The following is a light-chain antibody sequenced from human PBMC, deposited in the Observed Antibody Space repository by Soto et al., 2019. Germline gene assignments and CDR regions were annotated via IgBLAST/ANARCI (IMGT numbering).Light chain of an antibody. CDR1: ESISEW. J-gene: IGKJ4*01. CDR2: KAS. V-gene: IGKV1-5*03. Sequence: DIQMTQSPSTLSASVGDRVSITCRAGESISEWLAWYQQKPGMAPKLLIYKASSLESGVPSRFSGSGSGTEFTLSITRLQPDVFATYYCQQYSSYSLTFGAGTQVEI. CDR3: QQYSSYSLT.